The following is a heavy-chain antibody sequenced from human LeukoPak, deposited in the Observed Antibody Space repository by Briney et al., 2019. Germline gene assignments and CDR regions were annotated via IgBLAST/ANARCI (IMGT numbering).Heavy chain of an antibody. D-gene: IGHD3-22*01. CDR3: TRHPPRYYDSSGYLGD. CDR1: GVTFSGSA. Sequence: GGSLRLSCAASGVTFSGSAMHWVRQASGKGLEWVGRIRSKSNSYATAYAASGRGRFTMYRDDSKNPAYLQMNSLKTEDTAVYYCTRHPPRYYDSSGYLGDWGQGTLVTVSS. CDR2: IRSKSNSYAT. V-gene: IGHV3-73*01. J-gene: IGHJ4*02.